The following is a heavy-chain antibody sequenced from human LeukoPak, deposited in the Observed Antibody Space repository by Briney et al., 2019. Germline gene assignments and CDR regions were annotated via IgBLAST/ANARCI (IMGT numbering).Heavy chain of an antibody. V-gene: IGHV3-9*01. Sequence: GRSPRLSCAASGFTFDDYAMHWVRQAPGKGLEWVSGISWNSGSIGYADSVKGRFTISRDNAKNSLYLQMNSLRAEDTALYYCAKGDPIAVAGMFDYWGQGTLVTVSS. D-gene: IGHD6-19*01. CDR1: GFTFDDYA. CDR2: ISWNSGSI. J-gene: IGHJ4*02. CDR3: AKGDPIAVAGMFDY.